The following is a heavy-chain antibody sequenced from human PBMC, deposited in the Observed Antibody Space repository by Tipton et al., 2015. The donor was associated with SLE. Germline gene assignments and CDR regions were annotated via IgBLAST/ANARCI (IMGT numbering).Heavy chain of an antibody. Sequence: TLSLTCTVSGGSISSYYWSWIRQPPGKGLEWIGYIYYSGSTNYNPSLKSRVTISVDTSKNQFSLKLSSVTAADTAAYYCARGGLGVSYYYYMDVWGKGTTVTVSS. J-gene: IGHJ6*03. CDR1: GGSISSYY. CDR3: ARGGLGVSYYYYMDV. CDR2: IYYSGST. D-gene: IGHD1-26*01. V-gene: IGHV4-59*01.